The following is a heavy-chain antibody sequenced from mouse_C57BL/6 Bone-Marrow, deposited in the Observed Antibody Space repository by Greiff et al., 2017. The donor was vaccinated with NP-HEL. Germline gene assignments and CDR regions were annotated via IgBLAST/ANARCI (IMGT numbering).Heavy chain of an antibody. CDR1: GFTFSDYY. CDR3: ARQYYGSSYYAMDY. D-gene: IGHD1-1*01. V-gene: IGHV5-12*01. CDR2: ISNGGGST. Sequence: EVKLVESGGGLVQPGGSLKLSCAASGFTFSDYYMYWVRQTPEKRLEWVAYISNGGGSTYYTDTVKGRFTISRDNAKNTLYLQMSRLNSEDTAMYYCARQYYGSSYYAMDYWGQGTSVTVSS. J-gene: IGHJ4*01.